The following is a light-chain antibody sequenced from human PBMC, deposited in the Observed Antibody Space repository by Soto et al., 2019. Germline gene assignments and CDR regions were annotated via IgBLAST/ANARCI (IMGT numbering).Light chain of an antibody. CDR2: DVS. Sequence: QSALTQPASVSGSPGHSITISCTGTSSDVGIYNSVSWYQQRPGKAPKLIIYDVSHRPSGLSNRFSGSKSGNTASLTISGHKAEDEADYYCSSYSNSRTLVFGGGTKLTVL. CDR1: SSDVGIYNS. V-gene: IGLV2-14*03. CDR3: SSYSNSRTLV. J-gene: IGLJ3*02.